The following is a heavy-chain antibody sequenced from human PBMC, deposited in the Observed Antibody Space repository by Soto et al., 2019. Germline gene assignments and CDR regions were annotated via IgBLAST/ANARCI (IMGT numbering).Heavy chain of an antibody. CDR3: AKTPRQWLVYFDY. J-gene: IGHJ4*02. Sequence: EVQLLESGGGLVQPGGSLRLSCAASGFTFSNYAIAWVRQAPGKGLEWVSGISGSGGTTYYADSVKGRFTISRDNXKDTLHLQMNGLRAEDTAVYYCAKTPRQWLVYFDYWGQGALVTVSS. D-gene: IGHD6-19*01. V-gene: IGHV3-23*01. CDR2: ISGSGGTT. CDR1: GFTFSNYA.